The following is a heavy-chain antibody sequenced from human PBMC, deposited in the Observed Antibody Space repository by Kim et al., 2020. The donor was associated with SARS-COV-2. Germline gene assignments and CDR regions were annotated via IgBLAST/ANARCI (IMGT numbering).Heavy chain of an antibody. V-gene: IGHV1-24*01. CDR3: ATDLDILTGFDAFDI. J-gene: IGHJ3*02. D-gene: IGHD3-9*01. Sequence: AQNCQGRVTMTDDTSTATAYMELSSLRSEDTAVYYCATDLDILTGFDAFDIWGQGTMVTVSS.